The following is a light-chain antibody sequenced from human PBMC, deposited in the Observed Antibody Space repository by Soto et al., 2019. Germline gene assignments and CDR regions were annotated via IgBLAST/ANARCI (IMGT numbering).Light chain of an antibody. CDR2: DAS. Sequence: AIQLTQSPSSLSASVGDRVTITCRASQGISRALAWYQQKPGKAPKLLIYDASSLESGVPSRLSGSGSGTDFTLTISSLQPEDFATYYCQQFNNYPPALTFGGGTKVEIK. V-gene: IGKV1D-13*01. J-gene: IGKJ4*01. CDR1: QGISRA. CDR3: QQFNNYPPALT.